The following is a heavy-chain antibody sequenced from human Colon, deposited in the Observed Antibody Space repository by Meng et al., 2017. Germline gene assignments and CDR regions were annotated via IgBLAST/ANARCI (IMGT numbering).Heavy chain of an antibody. CDR1: GFTFSDSW. D-gene: IGHD7-27*01. J-gene: IGHJ4*02. CDR3: ARDSGWGSLAY. CDR2: IDPDGTVK. Sequence: GESLKISCTPSGFTFSDSWMTWVRQAPGKGLEWVGNIDPDGTVKNYVDSVKGRFTFSRDNAKNSLFLQMNSLRAEDTAVYYCARDSGWGSLAYWGQGTLVTGAS. V-gene: IGHV3-7*01.